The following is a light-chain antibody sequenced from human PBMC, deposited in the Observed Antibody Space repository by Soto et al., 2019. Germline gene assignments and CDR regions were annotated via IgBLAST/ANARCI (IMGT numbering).Light chain of an antibody. V-gene: IGLV1-47*01. CDR3: AAWDDSLSGWV. J-gene: IGLJ3*02. Sequence: QSVLTQPPSASGTPGQRVTISCSGSSSNIGSNYVYWYQQLPGTAPKLLIYRNNQRPSGVPDRFSGSKSGTSASLAIRGLRSEDEADYDCAAWDDSLSGWVFGGGTKLTVL. CDR1: SSNIGSNY. CDR2: RNN.